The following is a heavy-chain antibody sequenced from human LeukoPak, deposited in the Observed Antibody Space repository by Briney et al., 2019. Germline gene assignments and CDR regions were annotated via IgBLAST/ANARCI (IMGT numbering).Heavy chain of an antibody. Sequence: PSETLSLTCNVSGGSISHYYWSWIRQPVGKGLELIGRIYTSGSTNYNPSLKSRVTMSVDTSKNQFSLKLSSVTAADTAVYYCARSRCSSISCASRGAFDIWGQGTMVTVSS. CDR1: GGSISHYY. V-gene: IGHV4-4*07. CDR2: IYTSGST. CDR3: ARSRCSSISCASRGAFDI. D-gene: IGHD2-2*01. J-gene: IGHJ3*02.